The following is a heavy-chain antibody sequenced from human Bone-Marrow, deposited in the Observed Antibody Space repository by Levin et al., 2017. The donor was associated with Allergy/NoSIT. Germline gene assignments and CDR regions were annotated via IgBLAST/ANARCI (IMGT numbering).Heavy chain of an antibody. Sequence: SETLSLTCAVSGGAISSGGFSWSWIRQPPGKGLEWIGYIYHNRATSYNPSLQSRVTISLDRSKNNFSLRLYSVTAADTAVYYCARVSGFFGSGKGDRHSFDYWGQGSLVTVSS. D-gene: IGHD3-10*01. V-gene: IGHV4-30-2*01. J-gene: IGHJ4*02. CDR2: IYHNRAT. CDR1: GGAISSGGFS. CDR3: ARVSGFFGSGKGDRHSFDY.